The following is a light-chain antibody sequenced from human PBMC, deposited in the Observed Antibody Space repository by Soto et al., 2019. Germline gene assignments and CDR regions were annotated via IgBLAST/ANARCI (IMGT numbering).Light chain of an antibody. J-gene: IGKJ1*01. V-gene: IGKV3-15*01. CDR3: QQYSYWSWT. CDR2: GAS. CDR1: QSVSSN. Sequence: IVKTQSPATLSVSPGERASLSCRASQSVSSNLAWYQQRPGQAPRLLIYGASTRANGIPAGFSGSGSGTVLTISISSLQSEDSAVYDCQQYSYWSWTFGRGTKVVIK.